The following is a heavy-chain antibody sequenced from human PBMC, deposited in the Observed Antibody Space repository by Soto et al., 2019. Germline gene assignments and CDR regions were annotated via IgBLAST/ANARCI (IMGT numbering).Heavy chain of an antibody. CDR3: TRANWYSEY. J-gene: IGHJ4*02. V-gene: IGHV4-59*11. CDR2: IYYNGNT. Sequence: QVQLQESGPGLVKPSETLSRTCTVSGGSISNHYWSWIRQPPGKGLEWIGYIYYNGNTNYNPSLKSRVTMSVDTSRNPTSLTLSSVTAADTAVYYCTRANWYSEYWGQGPLVTVSS. CDR1: GGSISNHY. D-gene: IGHD7-27*01.